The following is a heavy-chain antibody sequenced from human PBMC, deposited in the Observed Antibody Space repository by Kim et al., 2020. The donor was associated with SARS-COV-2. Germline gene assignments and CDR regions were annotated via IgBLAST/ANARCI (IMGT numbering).Heavy chain of an antibody. CDR2: IYYSGST. V-gene: IGHV4-59*08. Sequence: SETLSLTCTVSGGSISSYYWSWIRQPPGKGLEWIGYIYYSGSTNYNPSLKSRVTISVDTSKNQFSLKLSSVTAADTAVYYCARLTRVTMVRGVINWFDPWGQGTLVTVSS. CDR3: ARLTRVTMVRGVINWFDP. D-gene: IGHD3-10*01. CDR1: GGSISSYY. J-gene: IGHJ5*02.